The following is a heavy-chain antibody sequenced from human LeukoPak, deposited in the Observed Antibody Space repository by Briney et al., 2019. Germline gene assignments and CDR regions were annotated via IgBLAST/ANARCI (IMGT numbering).Heavy chain of an antibody. CDR3: ARLLWWLGY. Sequence: GGSLRLSCAASGFIFSNYWMSWVRQAPGKGLEWVASMKQDGSETYYVDSVKGRFTISTDNAKNSLYLQRNSLRAEDTAVYYCARLLWWLGYWGQGTLVTVSS. CDR1: GFIFSNYW. V-gene: IGHV3-7*01. CDR2: MKQDGSET. J-gene: IGHJ4*02. D-gene: IGHD2-21*01.